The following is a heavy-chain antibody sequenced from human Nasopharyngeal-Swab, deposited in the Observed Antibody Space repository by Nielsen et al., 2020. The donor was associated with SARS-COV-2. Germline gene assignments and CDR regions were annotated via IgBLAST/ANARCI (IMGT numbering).Heavy chain of an antibody. Sequence: SDTLSLTCTVSGGSISSYYWSWIRQPPGKGLEWIGYNYYSGSTNYNPSLKSRVTISVDTSKNQFSLKLSSVTAADTAVYYCARAGVGGAFDIWGQGTMVTVSS. CDR3: ARAGVGGAFDI. CDR1: GGSISSYY. CDR2: NYYSGST. D-gene: IGHD3-16*01. V-gene: IGHV4-59*07. J-gene: IGHJ3*02.